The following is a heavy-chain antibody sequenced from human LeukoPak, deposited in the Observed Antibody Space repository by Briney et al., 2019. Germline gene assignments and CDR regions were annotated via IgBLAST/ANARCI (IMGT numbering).Heavy chain of an antibody. CDR3: ARRYSSGWYFDY. CDR1: GGSISSYY. J-gene: IGHJ4*02. V-gene: IGHV4-59*01. CDR2: IYYSGGT. Sequence: SETLSLTCTVSGGSISSYYWSWIRQPPGKGLECIGHIYYSGGTNYNPSLRSRVTMSVDTSKNQFSLKLSSVTAADTAVYYCARRYSSGWYFDYWGQGTLVTVSS. D-gene: IGHD6-19*01.